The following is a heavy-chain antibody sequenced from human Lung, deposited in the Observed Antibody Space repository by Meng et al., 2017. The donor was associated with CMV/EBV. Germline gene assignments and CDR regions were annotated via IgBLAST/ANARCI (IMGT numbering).Heavy chain of an antibody. J-gene: IGHJ3*01. CDR1: GYRFSDHW. V-gene: IGHV5-51*01. Sequence: GESXKISCKGSGYRFSDHWIGWVRQMPGKGLEWMGIIWPGDSDTRYSPSFQGQVTISADKSISTAYLQWTSLKASDTAMYYCATTFVVPASLYAFDVWGQRTLVTFSS. CDR2: IWPGDSDT. CDR3: ATTFVVPASLYAFDV. D-gene: IGHD2-2*01.